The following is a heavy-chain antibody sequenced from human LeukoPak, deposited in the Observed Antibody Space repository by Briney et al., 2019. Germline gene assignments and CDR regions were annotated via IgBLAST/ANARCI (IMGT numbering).Heavy chain of an antibody. D-gene: IGHD6-19*01. J-gene: IGHJ4*02. CDR3: ARAGSGSGWYFDY. V-gene: IGHV1-18*01. Sequence: ASVKVSCKASGYDFTSVGITWVRQAPGQGLEWMGWINPYNGNTRYVQKLQGRVTMTTDTSTSTAYMELRSLRFDDTAVYYCARAGSGSGWYFDYWGQGTLVTVSS. CDR2: INPYNGNT. CDR1: GYDFTSVG.